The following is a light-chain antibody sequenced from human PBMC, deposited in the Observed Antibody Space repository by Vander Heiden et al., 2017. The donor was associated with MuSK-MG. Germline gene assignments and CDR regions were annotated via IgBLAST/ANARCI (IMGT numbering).Light chain of an antibody. CDR1: QSLLHSNGYNY. J-gene: IGKJ3*01. CDR2: LGS. V-gene: IGKV2-28*01. Sequence: DIVMTQSPLSLPVTPGEPASISCRSSQSLLHSNGYNYLDWYLQKPGQSPQLLIYLGSNRVAGVPDRFSGSGSGTDFTLKISRVEAEDVGVYYCRQALQTRFTFGPGTKVDIK. CDR3: RQALQTRFT.